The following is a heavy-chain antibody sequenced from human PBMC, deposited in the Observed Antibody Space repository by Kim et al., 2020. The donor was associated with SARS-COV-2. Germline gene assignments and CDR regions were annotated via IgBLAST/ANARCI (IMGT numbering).Heavy chain of an antibody. CDR3: ATSAAAGRLYWFDP. V-gene: IGHV1-24*01. D-gene: IGHD6-13*01. CDR2: FGPEDGET. Sequence: ASVKVSCKVSGYTLTELSMHWVRQAPGKGLEWMGGFGPEDGETIYAQKFQGRVTMTEDTSTDTAYMELSSLRSEDTAVYYCATSAAAGRLYWFDPWGQGTLVTVSS. J-gene: IGHJ5*02. CDR1: GYTLTELS.